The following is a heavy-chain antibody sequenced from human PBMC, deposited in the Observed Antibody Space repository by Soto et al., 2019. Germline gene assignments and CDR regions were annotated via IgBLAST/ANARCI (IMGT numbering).Heavy chain of an antibody. Sequence: QVQLQQWGAGLLKPSETLSLTCAVYGGFVSSGSYYWSWIRQPPGKVLEWIGEMSHSGGTHFNPSLKSPITISVDTSKNQFSLKMGSVTAADTALYYCARVERGTATTVVDAFDIWGPGTMVTVSS. CDR1: GGFVSSGSYY. V-gene: IGHV4-34*01. D-gene: IGHD1-1*01. CDR3: ARVERGTATTVVDAFDI. CDR2: MSHSGGT. J-gene: IGHJ3*02.